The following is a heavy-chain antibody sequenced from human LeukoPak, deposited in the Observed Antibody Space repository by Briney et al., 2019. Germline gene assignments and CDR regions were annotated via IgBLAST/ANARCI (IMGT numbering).Heavy chain of an antibody. CDR1: GFTFSSYA. Sequence: GGSLRLSCAASGFTFSSYAMSWVRQAPGKGLEWVSAISGSGGSTHYADSVKGRFTISRDNSKNTLYLQMNSLRAEDTAVYYCARGDNFDYGDYFFDYWGQGTLVTVSS. V-gene: IGHV3-23*01. J-gene: IGHJ4*02. D-gene: IGHD4-17*01. CDR3: ARGDNFDYGDYFFDY. CDR2: ISGSGGST.